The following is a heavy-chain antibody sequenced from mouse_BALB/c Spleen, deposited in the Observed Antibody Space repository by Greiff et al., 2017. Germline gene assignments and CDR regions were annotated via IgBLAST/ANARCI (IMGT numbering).Heavy chain of an antibody. Sequence: EVQRVESGGGLVKPGGSLKLSCAASGFTFSSYTMSWVRQTPEKRLEWVATISSGGSYTYYPDSVKGRFTISRDNAKNTLYLQMSSLKSEDTAMYYCTRDGDYGRYYAMDYWGQGTSVTVSS. V-gene: IGHV5-6-4*01. CDR1: GFTFSSYT. CDR3: TRDGDYGRYYAMDY. CDR2: ISSGGSYT. D-gene: IGHD2-4*01. J-gene: IGHJ4*01.